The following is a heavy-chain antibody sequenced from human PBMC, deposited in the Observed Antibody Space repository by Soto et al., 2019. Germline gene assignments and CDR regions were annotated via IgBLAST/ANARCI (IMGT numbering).Heavy chain of an antibody. CDR2: IRSETYGGTP. CDR1: GFNFGNYA. J-gene: IGHJ4*02. Sequence: GGSLRLSCTGSGFNFGNYAMSWVRQAPGKGPEWVGFIRSETYGGTPDYAASLRGRFTISRDDSKSIAYLEINSLQTDDTAVYYCTRYYYASSGYYVYWGQGTLVTVSS. V-gene: IGHV3-49*04. D-gene: IGHD3-22*01. CDR3: TRYYYASSGYYVY.